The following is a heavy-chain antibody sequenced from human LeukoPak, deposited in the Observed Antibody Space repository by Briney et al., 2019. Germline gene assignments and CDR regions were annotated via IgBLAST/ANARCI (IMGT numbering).Heavy chain of an antibody. V-gene: IGHV1-69*04. J-gene: IGHJ4*02. CDR2: IIPILGIA. CDR1: GGTFSSYA. CDR3: AGNIMIAFGGVIATSHFDY. D-gene: IGHD3-16*02. Sequence: SVKVSCKASGGTFSSYAISWVRQAPGQGLEWMGRIIPILGIANYAQKFQGRVTITADKSTSTAYMELSSLRSEDTAVYYCAGNIMIAFGGVIATSHFDYWGQGTLVTVSS.